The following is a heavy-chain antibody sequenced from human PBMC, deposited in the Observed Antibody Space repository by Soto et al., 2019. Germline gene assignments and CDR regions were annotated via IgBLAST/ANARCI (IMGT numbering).Heavy chain of an antibody. J-gene: IGHJ4*02. V-gene: IGHV4-30-4*01. D-gene: IGHD6-13*01. CDR2: IYYSGST. Sequence: SETLSLTCTVSGGSISSGDYYWSWIRQPPGKGLEWIGYIYYSGSTYYNPSLKSRVTISVDTSKNQFSLKLSSVTAADTAVYYCARADLAAAGRPYYFDYWGQGTLVTVSS. CDR3: ARADLAAAGRPYYFDY. CDR1: GGSISSGDYY.